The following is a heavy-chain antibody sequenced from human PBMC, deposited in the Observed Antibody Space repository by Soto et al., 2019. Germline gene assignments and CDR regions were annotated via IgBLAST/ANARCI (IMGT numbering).Heavy chain of an antibody. CDR1: GFTFSSYA. D-gene: IGHD5-12*01. Sequence: PGGSLRLSCAASGFTFSSYAMHWVRQAPGKGLEWVAVISYDGSNKYYADSVKGRFTISRDNSKNTLYLQMNSLRAEDTAVYYCARWHGTATIILSPPFGMDVWGQGTTVTVSS. V-gene: IGHV3-30-3*01. CDR2: ISYDGSNK. CDR3: ARWHGTATIILSPPFGMDV. J-gene: IGHJ6*02.